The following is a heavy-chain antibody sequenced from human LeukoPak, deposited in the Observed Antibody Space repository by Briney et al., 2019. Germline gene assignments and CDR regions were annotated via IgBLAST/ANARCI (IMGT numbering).Heavy chain of an antibody. J-gene: IGHJ4*02. CDR3: ASHRGDYATGYFDY. CDR1: GFTFSSYG. D-gene: IGHD1-1*01. V-gene: IGHV3-30*03. CDR2: ISYDGSNK. Sequence: GGSLRLSCAASGFTFSSYGMHWVRQAPGKGLEWVAVISYDGSNKYYADSVRGRFTISKDNSQNTLYLQMNSLRAEDTAVYYCASHRGDYATGYFDYWGQGTLVTVSS.